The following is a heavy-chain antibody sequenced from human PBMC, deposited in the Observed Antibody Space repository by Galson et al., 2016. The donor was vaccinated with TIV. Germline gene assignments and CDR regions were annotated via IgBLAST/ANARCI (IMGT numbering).Heavy chain of an antibody. D-gene: IGHD3-22*01. CDR1: GYTFTSFG. CDR3: ARAPPPFHSSWPMDK. J-gene: IGHJ4*02. V-gene: IGHV1-18*01. Sequence: SVKVSCKASGYTFTSFGLSWARQAPGQGLEWMGWISAYNGDTYFGQRVQGRVTMTTDTSTSTAYMELWILRSDDAAVYYCARAPPPFHSSWPMDKWGQGTPVTVAS. CDR2: ISAYNGDT.